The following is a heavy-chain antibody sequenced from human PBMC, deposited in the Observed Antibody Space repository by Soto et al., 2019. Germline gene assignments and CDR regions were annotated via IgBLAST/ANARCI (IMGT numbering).Heavy chain of an antibody. Sequence: EVQLVESGGGLVQPGGSLRLSCAASGFTFSSYWMHWVRQAPGKGLVWVSRINSDGSSTSYADSVKGQFTISRDNAKNTLYLQMNSLRAEDTAVYYCARDPVLLWFGELLRGYYFDYWGQGTLVTVSS. D-gene: IGHD3-10*01. CDR2: INSDGSST. J-gene: IGHJ4*02. CDR1: GFTFSSYW. CDR3: ARDPVLLWFGELLRGYYFDY. V-gene: IGHV3-74*01.